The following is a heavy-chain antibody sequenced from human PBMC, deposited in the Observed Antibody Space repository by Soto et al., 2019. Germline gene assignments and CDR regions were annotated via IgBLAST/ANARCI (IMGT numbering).Heavy chain of an antibody. J-gene: IGHJ5*02. CDR2: IYYSGST. Sequence: KPSETLSLTCTVSGGSISSYYWSWIRQPPGKGLEWIGYIYYSGSTNYNPSLKSRVTISVDTSKNQFSLKLSSVTAADTAVYYCARGVQLWSEGGWFDPWGQGTLVTVSS. CDR3: ARGVQLWSEGGWFDP. CDR1: GGSISSYY. V-gene: IGHV4-59*01. D-gene: IGHD5-18*01.